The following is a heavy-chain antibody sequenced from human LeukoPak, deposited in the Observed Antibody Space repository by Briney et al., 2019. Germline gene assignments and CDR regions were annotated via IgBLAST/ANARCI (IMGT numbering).Heavy chain of an antibody. Sequence: SETLSLTCTVSGGSISSYYWSWIRQPAGKGLEWIGHIYTSGSTSYNPSLKSRVTMSVDTSTNQFSLKLSSVTAADTAIYYCARDLYSSSWYGTFDYWGQGTLVTVSS. D-gene: IGHD6-13*01. V-gene: IGHV4-4*07. CDR1: GGSISSYY. CDR3: ARDLYSSSWYGTFDY. J-gene: IGHJ4*02. CDR2: IYTSGST.